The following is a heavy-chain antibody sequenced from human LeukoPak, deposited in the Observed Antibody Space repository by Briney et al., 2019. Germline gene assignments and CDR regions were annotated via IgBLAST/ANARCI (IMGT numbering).Heavy chain of an antibody. CDR1: GGSISSSSYY. CDR3: ARDSNAAYYDFWSGYSPYNWFDP. CDR2: IYYSGST. J-gene: IGHJ5*02. Sequence: SETLSLTCTVSGGSISSSSYYWGWIRQPPGTGLEWIGSIYYSGSTYYNPSLKSRVTISVDTYKNQFSLKLSSVTAADTAVYYCARDSNAAYYDFWSGYSPYNWFDPWGQGTLVTVSS. D-gene: IGHD3-3*01. V-gene: IGHV4-39*07.